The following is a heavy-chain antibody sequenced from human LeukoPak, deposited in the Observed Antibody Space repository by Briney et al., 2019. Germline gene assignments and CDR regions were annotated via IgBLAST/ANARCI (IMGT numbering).Heavy chain of an antibody. CDR2: ISSSSSYI. D-gene: IGHD6-13*01. V-gene: IGHV3-21*01. Sequence: AGGSLRLSCAASGFTFSTYSMNLVRQAPGKGLEWVSSISSSSSYIYYADSVKGRFTISRDNAKNSLFLQMNSLRADDTAVYFCARGPRNSSSYQYFQHWGQGTLVTVSS. J-gene: IGHJ1*01. CDR1: GFTFSTYS. CDR3: ARGPRNSSSYQYFQH.